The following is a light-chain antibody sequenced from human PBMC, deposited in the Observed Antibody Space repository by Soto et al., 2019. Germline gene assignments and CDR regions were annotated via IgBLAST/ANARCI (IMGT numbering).Light chain of an antibody. CDR3: CSYAGSRAPLV. CDR2: EVS. CDR1: SSDVGSYNL. J-gene: IGLJ1*01. V-gene: IGLV2-23*02. Sequence: QSVLTQAASVSGSPGQSITISCTGTSSDVGSYNLVSWYQQHPGKAPKLMIYEVSKRPSVLSNRFSGSTSGNTASLTISGLQAEDEADYYCCSYAGSRAPLVFGTGTKLTVL.